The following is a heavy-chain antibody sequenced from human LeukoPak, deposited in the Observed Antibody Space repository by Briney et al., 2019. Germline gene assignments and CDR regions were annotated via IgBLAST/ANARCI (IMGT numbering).Heavy chain of an antibody. V-gene: IGHV3-21*01. Sequence: GGSLRLSCAASGFTFSSYSMNWVRQAPGKGLEWVSSISSSSSYIYYADSVKGRFTISRDNAKNSLYLQMNSLRAEDTAVYYCARSIAVAGNYYYYYGMDVWGQGTTVTVSS. D-gene: IGHD6-19*01. CDR1: GFTFSSYS. J-gene: IGHJ6*02. CDR2: ISSSSSYI. CDR3: ARSIAVAGNYYYYYGMDV.